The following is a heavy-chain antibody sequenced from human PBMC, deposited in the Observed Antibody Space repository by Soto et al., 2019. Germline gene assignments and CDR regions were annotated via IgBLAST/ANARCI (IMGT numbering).Heavy chain of an antibody. J-gene: IGHJ6*02. CDR2: IRAYNGNT. Sequence: QVQLVQSGAEVKKPGASVKVSCKASGYTFTSYGISWVRQAPGQGLEWMGWIRAYNGNTNYAQKLQGRVTMTTDTSTSTAYMXLRXXXXXXXXXXXXARDLPTMDVWGQGTTVTVSS. CDR3: ARDLPTMDV. CDR1: GYTFTSYG. V-gene: IGHV1-18*01.